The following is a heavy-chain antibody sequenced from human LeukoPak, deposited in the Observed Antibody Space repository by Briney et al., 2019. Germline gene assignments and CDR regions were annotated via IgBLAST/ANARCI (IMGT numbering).Heavy chain of an antibody. V-gene: IGHV5-51*01. CDR2: IYPGDSET. CDR1: GYTFTTYW. Sequence: GESLKISCKGSGYTFTTYWIAWVRQMTGEGLEWMGIIYPGDSETRYSPSFQGQVTISADKSITTAYLQWGSLKASDTATYYCTRSPRDGYHDAFDIWGQGTMVTVFS. CDR3: TRSPRDGYHDAFDI. J-gene: IGHJ3*02. D-gene: IGHD5-24*01.